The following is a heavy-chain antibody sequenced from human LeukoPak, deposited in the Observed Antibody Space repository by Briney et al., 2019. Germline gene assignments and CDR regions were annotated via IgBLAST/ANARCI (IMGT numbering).Heavy chain of an antibody. CDR2: ISDSGGKT. V-gene: IGHV3-23*01. Sequence: GGSLRLSCAASGFTFSGSAMHWVRQAPGKGLEWVSVISDSGGKTHYADSVKGRFTISRDNSKNTLYLQMNSLRLEDTAVYYCATRPGYRAFDYWGQGTLVTVSS. CDR3: ATRPGYRAFDY. D-gene: IGHD1-1*01. J-gene: IGHJ4*02. CDR1: GFTFSGSA.